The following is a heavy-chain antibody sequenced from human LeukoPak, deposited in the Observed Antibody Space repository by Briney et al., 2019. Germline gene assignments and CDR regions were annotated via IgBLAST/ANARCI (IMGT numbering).Heavy chain of an antibody. Sequence: QPGGSLRLSCAASGFTVSTIYMSWVRQAPGKGLEWISVIYHGESTFYADSVKGRFTISRDNSKNTLFLQMNSLRAEDTAVYYCVASTYSQRNYFDVWGQGTLVTVSS. J-gene: IGHJ4*02. CDR1: GFTVSTIY. CDR3: VASTYSQRNYFDV. CDR2: IYHGEST. D-gene: IGHD6-19*01. V-gene: IGHV3-53*01.